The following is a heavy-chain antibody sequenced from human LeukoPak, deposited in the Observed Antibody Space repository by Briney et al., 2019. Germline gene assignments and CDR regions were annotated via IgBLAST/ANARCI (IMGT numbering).Heavy chain of an antibody. J-gene: IGHJ5*02. V-gene: IGHV4-59*08. D-gene: IGHD3-22*01. CDR2: IYYSGST. CDR1: SGSISSYY. CDR3: ARHSLYYYDSSGSP. Sequence: SETLSLTCTVSSGSISSYYWSWIRQPPGKGLEWIGYIYYSGSTNYNPSLKSRVTISVDTSKNQFSLKLSSVTAADTAVYYCARHSLYYYDSSGSPWGQGTLVTVSS.